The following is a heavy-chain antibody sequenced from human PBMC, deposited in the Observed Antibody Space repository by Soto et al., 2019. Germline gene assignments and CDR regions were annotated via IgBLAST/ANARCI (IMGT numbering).Heavy chain of an antibody. CDR3: AKEIAVAGDLDY. D-gene: IGHD6-19*01. CDR2: VSSDGNTK. CDR1: GFTFSAYG. V-gene: IGHV3-30*18. J-gene: IGHJ4*01. Sequence: PGGSLRLSCAASGFTFSAYGIHWVRQAPGKGLEWVAVVSSDGNTKYYANSVMGRFTISRDNFENTLYLRMDSLRPEDTAVYYCAKEIAVAGDLDYWGLGTLVTVSS.